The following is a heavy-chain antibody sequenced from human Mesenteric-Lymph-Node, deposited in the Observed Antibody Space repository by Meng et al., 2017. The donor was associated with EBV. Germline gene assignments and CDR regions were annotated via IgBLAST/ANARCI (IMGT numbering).Heavy chain of an antibody. D-gene: IGHD5-24*01. Sequence: QVQLQESGPGLGKPSETLSLTCTVSGGSISNSNFYWGWIRQPPGKGLEWIGSIFHSGSTYYNPSLKSRVTVCVDTSKNQFSLKLNSVTTADTAMYYCARPRRWLQSEFDFWGPGTLVTVSS. V-gene: IGHV4-39*01. J-gene: IGHJ4*02. CDR2: IFHSGST. CDR3: ARPRRWLQSEFDF. CDR1: GGSISNSNFY.